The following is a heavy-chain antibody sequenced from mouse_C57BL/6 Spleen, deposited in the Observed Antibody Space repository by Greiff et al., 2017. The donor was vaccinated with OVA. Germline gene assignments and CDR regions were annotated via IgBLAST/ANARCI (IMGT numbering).Heavy chain of an antibody. V-gene: IGHV1-54*01. J-gene: IGHJ2*01. D-gene: IGHD2-13*01. CDR2: INAGSGGT. Sequence: VQLQQSGAELVRPGTSVKVSCKASGYAFTNYSIEGVKQRPGQGLEWIGVINAGSGGTNYNEKFKSKATLTANKSSSTAYMQLSSLTSEDSAVYFCARSGDWYWGQGTTLTVSS. CDR3: ARSGDWY. CDR1: GYAFTNYS.